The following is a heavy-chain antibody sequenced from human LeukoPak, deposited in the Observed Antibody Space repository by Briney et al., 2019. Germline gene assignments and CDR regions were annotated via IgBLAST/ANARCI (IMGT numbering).Heavy chain of an antibody. CDR1: EFSVSANY. D-gene: IGHD6-6*01. CDR2: ISYDGGNK. Sequence: PGGSLRLSCAASEFSVSANYMSWVRQAPGKGLEWVAVISYDGGNKYYADSVKGRFTISRDNSKNTLYLQMDSLRADDTAVYYCGRDWQTSHAFDIWGQGTMVTVSS. CDR3: GRDWQTSHAFDI. J-gene: IGHJ3*02. V-gene: IGHV3-30-3*01.